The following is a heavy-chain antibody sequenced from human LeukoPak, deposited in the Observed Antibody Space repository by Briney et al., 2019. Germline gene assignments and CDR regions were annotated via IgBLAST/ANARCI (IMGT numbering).Heavy chain of an antibody. D-gene: IGHD1-1*01. CDR2: ISGSGGST. Sequence: GGSLRLFCAASGFTFSSYAMSWVRQAPGKGLEWVSAISGSGGSTYYADSVKGRFTISRDNSENTVDLQMNSLRPDDTAIYYCVTTTSAYDIWGQGTLVTVSS. J-gene: IGHJ3*02. V-gene: IGHV3-23*01. CDR3: VTTTSAYDI. CDR1: GFTFSSYA.